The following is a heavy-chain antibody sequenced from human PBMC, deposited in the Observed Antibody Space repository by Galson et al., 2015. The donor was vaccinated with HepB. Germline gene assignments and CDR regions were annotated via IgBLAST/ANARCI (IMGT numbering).Heavy chain of an antibody. J-gene: IGHJ6*02. CDR3: ARPSSRTISCVITDYHYHGMNV. D-gene: IGHD3-16*01. Sequence: SLRLSCAASGFTFSLYSLNWVRQAPGRGLEWVSSISSDGIYMHYADSVRGRFTISRDDTKKSLFLQMDSLRADDTAVYYCARPSSRTISCVITDYHYHGMNVWGQGTTVTVSS. CDR2: ISSDGIYM. CDR1: GFTFSLYS. V-gene: IGHV3-21*01.